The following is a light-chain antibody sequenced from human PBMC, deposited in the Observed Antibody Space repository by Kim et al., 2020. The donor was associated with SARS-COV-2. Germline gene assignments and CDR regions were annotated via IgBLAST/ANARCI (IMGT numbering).Light chain of an antibody. J-gene: IGLJ3*02. Sequence: GQSITMSCTGTNSDVGGYKYVSWYQQHPGKVPKLMIYDVMNRPSGVSNRFSGSKSGNTASLTISGLQADDEAEYYCSSYTSRGTRVFGGGTKVTVL. CDR2: DVM. CDR1: NSDVGGYKY. CDR3: SSYTSRGTRV. V-gene: IGLV2-14*03.